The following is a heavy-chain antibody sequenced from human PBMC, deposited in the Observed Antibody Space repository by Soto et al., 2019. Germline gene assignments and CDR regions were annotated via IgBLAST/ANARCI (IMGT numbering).Heavy chain of an antibody. D-gene: IGHD4-17*01. CDR3: TRHGSGDYFLFDP. V-gene: IGHV3-74*01. J-gene: IGHJ5*02. CDR1: GFTFSSFW. CDR2: ASPDGTST. Sequence: GGSLRLSCAASGFTFSSFWMHWVRQAPGKGLEWVSRASPDGTSTSYADSVKGRFTISRDNAKNTLFMQMNSLRAEDTAVYYCTRHGSGDYFLFDPWGQGTLVTVSS.